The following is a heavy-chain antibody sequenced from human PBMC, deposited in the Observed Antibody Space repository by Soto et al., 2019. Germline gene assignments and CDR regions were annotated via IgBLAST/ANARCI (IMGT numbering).Heavy chain of an antibody. D-gene: IGHD4-17*01. CDR3: TRHGSGDYFLFDP. V-gene: IGHV3-74*01. J-gene: IGHJ5*02. CDR1: GFTFSSFW. CDR2: ASPDGTST. Sequence: GGSLRLSCAASGFTFSSFWMHWVRQAPGKGLEWVSRASPDGTSTSYADSVKGRFTISRDNAKNTLFMQMNSLRAEDTAVYYCTRHGSGDYFLFDPWGQGTLVTVSS.